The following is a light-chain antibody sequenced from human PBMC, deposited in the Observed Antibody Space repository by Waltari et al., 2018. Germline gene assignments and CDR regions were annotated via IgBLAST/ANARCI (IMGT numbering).Light chain of an antibody. J-gene: IGKJ4*01. CDR1: QSISSW. V-gene: IGKV1-5*03. CDR2: KAS. CDR3: QQYNTFPT. Sequence: DTQTTQSSSTLSASVGHKVTITCRASQSISSWLAWYQQKPGKAPKLLIYKASSLESGVPSRFSGSGSGTEFTLTINSLQPDDFATYYCQQYNTFPTFGGGTKVEI.